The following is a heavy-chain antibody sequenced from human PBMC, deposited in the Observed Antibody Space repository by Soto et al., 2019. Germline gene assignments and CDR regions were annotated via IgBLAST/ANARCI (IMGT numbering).Heavy chain of an antibody. CDR3: ARWFRNYYGSGKSDYYYYYGMDV. D-gene: IGHD3-10*01. CDR2: IIPIFGTA. Sequence: SVKVSCKASGGTFSSYAISWVRQAPGQGLEWMGGIIPIFGTANYAQKFQGRVTITADESTSTAYMELSSLRSEDTAVYYCARWFRNYYGSGKSDYYYYYGMDVWGQGTTVTVSS. V-gene: IGHV1-69*13. CDR1: GGTFSSYA. J-gene: IGHJ6*02.